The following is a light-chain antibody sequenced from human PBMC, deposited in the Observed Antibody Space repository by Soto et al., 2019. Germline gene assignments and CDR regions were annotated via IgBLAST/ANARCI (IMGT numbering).Light chain of an antibody. CDR3: SSHTRSMTNV. Sequence: HSVLTQPASVSGSDLHAISISCTGTSSDVGGYNSVSWYQHHPGKAPKLILYDVGYRPSGVSYRFSGSKSGNTASLTISGLQAADEAAYFCSSHTRSMTNVFGSGTKVT. CDR1: SSDVGGYNS. V-gene: IGLV2-14*03. CDR2: DVG. J-gene: IGLJ1*01.